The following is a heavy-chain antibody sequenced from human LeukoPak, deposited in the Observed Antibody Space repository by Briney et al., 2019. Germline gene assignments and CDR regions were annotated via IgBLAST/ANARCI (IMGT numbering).Heavy chain of an antibody. J-gene: IGHJ4*02. D-gene: IGHD5-12*01. CDR1: GYTFTSYA. CDR2: INAGNGNT. V-gene: IGHV1-3*01. Sequence: GASVKVSCEASGYTFTSYAMHWVRQAPGQRLEWMGWINAGNGNTKYSQKFQGRVTITRDTSASTAYMELSSLRSEDTAVYYCARHYSGYNFGCDYWGQGTLVTVSS. CDR3: ARHYSGYNFGCDY.